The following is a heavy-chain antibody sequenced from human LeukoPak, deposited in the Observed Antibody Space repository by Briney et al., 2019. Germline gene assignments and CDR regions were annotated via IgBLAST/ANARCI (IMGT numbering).Heavy chain of an antibody. CDR3: ATVTYYGSGTFDY. Sequence: ASVTVSCKVSGYTLTELSMHWVRQAPGKGLEWMGGFDPEDGETIYAQKFQGRVTMTEDTSTDTAYTELSSLRSEDTAVYYCATVTYYGSGTFDYWGQGTLVTVSS. CDR2: FDPEDGET. D-gene: IGHD3-10*01. CDR1: GYTLTELS. V-gene: IGHV1-24*01. J-gene: IGHJ4*02.